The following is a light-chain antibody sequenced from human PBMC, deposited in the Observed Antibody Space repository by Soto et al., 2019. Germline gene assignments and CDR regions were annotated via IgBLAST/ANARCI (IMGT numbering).Light chain of an antibody. V-gene: IGLV2-14*01. CDR3: SSYTTSSSYV. CDR2: EVN. Sequence: QSVLTQPASVSGSPGQSVTSSCTGTSSDVGGYNYVSWYQQHPGTAPKLIIYEVNNRPLGVSNRFSGSKSGNTASLTISGLQAGDEADYFCSSYTTSSSYVFGPGTKVTVL. J-gene: IGLJ1*01. CDR1: SSDVGGYNY.